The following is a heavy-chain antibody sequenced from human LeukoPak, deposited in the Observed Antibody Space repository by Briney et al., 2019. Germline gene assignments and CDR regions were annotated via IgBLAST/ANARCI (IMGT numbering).Heavy chain of an antibody. D-gene: IGHD3-10*01. Sequence: ASVKVSCKASGYTSTSCYMHWVRQAPGQGLEWMGIINPSGGSTSYAQKFQGRVTMTRDTSTSTVYMELSSLRSEDTAVYYCARRMVRGVMIDYWGQGTLVTVSS. J-gene: IGHJ4*02. V-gene: IGHV1-46*01. CDR2: INPSGGST. CDR3: ARRMVRGVMIDY. CDR1: GYTSTSCY.